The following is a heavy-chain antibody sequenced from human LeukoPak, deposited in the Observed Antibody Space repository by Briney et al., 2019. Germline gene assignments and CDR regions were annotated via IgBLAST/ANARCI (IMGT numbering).Heavy chain of an antibody. V-gene: IGHV3-64D*06. Sequence: GGSLRLSCSASGFTFSRYSMHWVRQAPGKGLEYVSAISSTGGNTYDADSVKGRFTLSRDNSKNTLYLQMSSLRAEDTAVYYCVRGYYGSGSPSDAFDIWGQGTMVTVSS. J-gene: IGHJ3*02. CDR3: VRGYYGSGSPSDAFDI. CDR1: GFTFSRYS. CDR2: ISSTGGNT. D-gene: IGHD3-10*01.